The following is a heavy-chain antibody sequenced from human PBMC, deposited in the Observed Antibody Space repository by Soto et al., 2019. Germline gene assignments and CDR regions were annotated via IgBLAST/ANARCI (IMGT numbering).Heavy chain of an antibody. CDR3: ARLYRGNSGMDV. D-gene: IGHD2-15*01. CDR1: GYSFTSYW. J-gene: IGHJ6*02. CDR2: IAPSDSYT. Sequence: EVQLVQSGAEVKKPGESLRISCKGSGYSFTSYWVTWVRQMPGKGLEWMGRIAPSDSYTNYNPPFQGHVTISVDRSISTAYLQWSSLKASDTAMYYCARLYRGNSGMDVWGQGTTVTVSS. V-gene: IGHV5-10-1*01.